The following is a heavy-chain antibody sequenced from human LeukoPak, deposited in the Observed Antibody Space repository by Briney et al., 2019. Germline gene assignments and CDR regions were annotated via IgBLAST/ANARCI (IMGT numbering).Heavy chain of an antibody. J-gene: IGHJ4*02. CDR1: GYTFTVYY. V-gene: IGHV1-2*02. Sequence: ASLKVSCKASGYTFTVYYIHWVRQAPGQGLEWMGWINPNSGGANYAEKFQGRVTMTRDTSISTAYMELSRLRYDDTALYYCARGQSLNDYWGQGTLVTVSS. CDR2: INPNSGGA. CDR3: ARGQSLNDY.